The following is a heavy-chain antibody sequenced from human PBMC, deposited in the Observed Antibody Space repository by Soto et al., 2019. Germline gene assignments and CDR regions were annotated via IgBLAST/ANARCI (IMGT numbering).Heavy chain of an antibody. J-gene: IGHJ4*02. CDR3: GRVPLLRFLEWSIWGVDY. CDR1: GFTFSSYA. CDR2: ISYDGSNK. D-gene: IGHD3-3*01. Sequence: QVQLVESGGGVVQPGRSLRLSCAASGFTFSSYAMHWVRQAPGKGLEWVAVISYDGSNKYYADSVKGRFTISRDNSKNTLYLQMNSLRAEDTAVYYCGRVPLLRFLEWSIWGVDYWGQGTLVTVSS. V-gene: IGHV3-30-3*01.